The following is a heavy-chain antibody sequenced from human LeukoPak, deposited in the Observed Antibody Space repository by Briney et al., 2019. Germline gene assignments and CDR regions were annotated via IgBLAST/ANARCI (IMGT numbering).Heavy chain of an antibody. J-gene: IGHJ5*02. Sequence: PSVKVSCKASGYTFTSYGISWVRQAPGQGLEWMGWISAYNGNTNYAQKLQGRVTMTTDTSTSTAHMELRSLRSDDTAVYYCARLGIAAAGTGDWFDPWGQGTLVTVSS. CDR2: ISAYNGNT. CDR3: ARLGIAAAGTGDWFDP. V-gene: IGHV1-18*01. CDR1: GYTFTSYG. D-gene: IGHD6-13*01.